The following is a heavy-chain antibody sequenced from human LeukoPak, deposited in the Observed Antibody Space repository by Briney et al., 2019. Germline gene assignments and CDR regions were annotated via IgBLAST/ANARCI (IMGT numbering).Heavy chain of an antibody. Sequence: GASVKVSCKASAYAFTIYGISWVRQAPGQGHEWMGWISAYNGNTNYAQKLQGRVTMTTDTSTSTAYMEHRRLRSDDTAVYYCAREPPSFGTVVAALDYWGQGTLVTVSS. CDR2: ISAYNGNT. CDR3: AREPPSFGTVVAALDY. CDR1: AYAFTIYG. J-gene: IGHJ4*02. D-gene: IGHD2-15*01. V-gene: IGHV1-18*04.